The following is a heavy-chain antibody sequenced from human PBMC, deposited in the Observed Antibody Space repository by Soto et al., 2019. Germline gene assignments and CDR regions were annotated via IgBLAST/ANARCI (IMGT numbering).Heavy chain of an antibody. Sequence: SETLSLTCAVSGGSISSSNWWSWVRQPPGKGLEWIGEIYRSGSTNYNPSLKSRVTISVDKSKNQFSLKLSSVTAADTAVYYCARSSGSYGAFDIWGQGTMVTVSS. CDR3: ARSSGSYGAFDI. CDR1: GGSISSSNW. V-gene: IGHV4-4*02. D-gene: IGHD1-26*01. CDR2: IYRSGST. J-gene: IGHJ3*02.